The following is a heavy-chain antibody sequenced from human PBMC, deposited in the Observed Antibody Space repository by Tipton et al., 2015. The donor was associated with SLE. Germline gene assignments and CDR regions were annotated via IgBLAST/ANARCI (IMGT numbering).Heavy chain of an antibody. D-gene: IGHD3-10*01. J-gene: IGHJ4*02. Sequence: SLRLSCAASGFTFNNNAMSWVRQAPGEGLEWVSSISYSSTYIHYADSVKGRFSISRDNAGNSLYLQMNSLRAEDSAVYYCARIHYYGSGSRDYWGQGTLVTVSS. CDR2: ISYSSTYI. CDR1: GFTFNNNA. CDR3: ARIHYYGSGSRDY. V-gene: IGHV3-21*01.